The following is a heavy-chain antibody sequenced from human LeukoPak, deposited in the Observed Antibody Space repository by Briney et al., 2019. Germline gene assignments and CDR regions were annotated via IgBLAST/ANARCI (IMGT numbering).Heavy chain of an antibody. V-gene: IGHV3-21*01. CDR1: GFTFSSYS. CDR2: ISSSSSYI. Sequence: PGGSLRLSCAASGFTFSSYSMNWVRQAPGKGLEWVSSISSSSSYIYYADSVKGRFTISRDNAKNSLYLQMNSLRAEDTAVYYCARYRSTRDAFDIWGQGTMVTVSS. D-gene: IGHD5/OR15-5a*01. J-gene: IGHJ3*02. CDR3: ARYRSTRDAFDI.